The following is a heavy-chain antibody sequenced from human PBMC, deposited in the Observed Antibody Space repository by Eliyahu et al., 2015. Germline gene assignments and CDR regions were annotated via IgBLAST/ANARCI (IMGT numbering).Heavy chain of an antibody. D-gene: IGHD2-8*01. V-gene: IGHV4-59*02. J-gene: IGHJ1*01. CDR3: VRGLKVPSL. CDR2: LHHNEDA. CDR1: GGSVSPYY. Sequence: QMQLQESGPGLLKPAETXSLTCTVSGGSVSPYYWTWIRQAPGKGLEGIXCLHHNEDAIYTPSLKSRVTMSLDTSKNHFTXRLTSVTAVDTATYYCVRGLKVPSLWGQGTVVTVSS.